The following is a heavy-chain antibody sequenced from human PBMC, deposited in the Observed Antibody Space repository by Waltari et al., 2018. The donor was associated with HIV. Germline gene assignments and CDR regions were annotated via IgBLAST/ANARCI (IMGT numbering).Heavy chain of an antibody. Sequence: QVQLQQWGAGLLKPSETLSLTCAVYGGSFSGYYWSWIRQPPGKGLEWIGEINHSGSTNYNPSLKSRVTISVDTSKNQFSLKLSSVTAAYTAVYYCARAAVGSPFTRAFDIWGQGAMVTVSS. V-gene: IGHV4-34*01. CDR2: INHSGST. D-gene: IGHD2-15*01. CDR3: ARAAVGSPFTRAFDI. J-gene: IGHJ3*02. CDR1: GGSFSGYY.